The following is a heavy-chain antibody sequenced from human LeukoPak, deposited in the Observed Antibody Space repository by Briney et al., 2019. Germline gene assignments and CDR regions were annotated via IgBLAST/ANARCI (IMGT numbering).Heavy chain of an antibody. CDR3: ARAERTTNYDSSGYLDY. CDR1: GGSFSGYY. D-gene: IGHD3-22*01. CDR2: INHSGST. Sequence: SETLSLTCAVYGGSFSGYYWSWIRQPPGKGLEWIGEINHSGSTNYNPSLKSRVTISVDTSKNQFSLKLSSVTAADTAVYYCARAERTTNYDSSGYLDYWGQGTLVTVSS. J-gene: IGHJ4*02. V-gene: IGHV4-34*09.